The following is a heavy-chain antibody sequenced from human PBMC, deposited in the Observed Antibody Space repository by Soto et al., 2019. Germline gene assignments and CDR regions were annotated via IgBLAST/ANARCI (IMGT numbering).Heavy chain of an antibody. CDR1: AGSFSHYY. V-gene: IGHV4-34*01. J-gene: IGHJ3*02. CDR3: ARGGSSDWQVALDI. CDR2: IKHSGSS. D-gene: IGHD6-25*01. Sequence: PSETLALTCAVNAGSFSHYYWNWIRQSPGKGLEWIGKIKHSGSSNYKPSLRSRVSISVDMSKNQVSLRLSSVTAADTAVYYCARGGSSDWQVALDIWGQGTMVP.